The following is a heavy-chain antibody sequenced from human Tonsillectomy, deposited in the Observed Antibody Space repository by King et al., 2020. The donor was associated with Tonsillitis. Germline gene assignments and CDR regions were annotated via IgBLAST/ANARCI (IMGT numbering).Heavy chain of an antibody. CDR3: ARSYSSSWYSDY. Sequence: QLQESGPGLVKPSETLSLTCTVSGGSISSYYWSWIRQPPGKGLEWIGYIFYSGSTNYHPSLKSRVTISVDTSKNQFSLKMKSVTAADTAVYYCARSYSSSWYSDYWGQGTLVTVSS. D-gene: IGHD6-13*01. J-gene: IGHJ4*02. CDR1: GGSISSYY. V-gene: IGHV4-59*01. CDR2: IFYSGST.